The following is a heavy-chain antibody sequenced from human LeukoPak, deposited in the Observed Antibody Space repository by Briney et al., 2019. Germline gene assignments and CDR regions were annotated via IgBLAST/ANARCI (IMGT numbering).Heavy chain of an antibody. Sequence: GASVKVSCKASGYAFSGYYMHWVRQAPGQGLEWMGWINPSNGGTNYAQNFQGRVTMTRDTSISTAYMELSSLTSVDTAVYYCARGPTYYDSSGYRLEYWGQGTLVTVSS. V-gene: IGHV1-2*02. CDR3: ARGPTYYDSSGYRLEY. CDR2: INPSNGGT. CDR1: GYAFSGYY. J-gene: IGHJ4*02. D-gene: IGHD3-22*01.